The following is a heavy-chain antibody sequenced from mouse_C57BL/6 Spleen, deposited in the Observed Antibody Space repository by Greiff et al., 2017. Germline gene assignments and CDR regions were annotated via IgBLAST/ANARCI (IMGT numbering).Heavy chain of an antibody. CDR1: GYTFTSYW. J-gene: IGHJ3*01. Sequence: VQLQQPGAELVMPGASVKLSCKASGYTFTSYWMHWVKQRPGQGLEWIGEIDPSDSYTNYNQKFKGKSTWTVDKSSSTAYMQLSSLTSEDSAVYYCARGDYGNLFAYWGQGTLVTVSA. CDR2: IDPSDSYT. V-gene: IGHV1-69*01. D-gene: IGHD2-1*01. CDR3: ARGDYGNLFAY.